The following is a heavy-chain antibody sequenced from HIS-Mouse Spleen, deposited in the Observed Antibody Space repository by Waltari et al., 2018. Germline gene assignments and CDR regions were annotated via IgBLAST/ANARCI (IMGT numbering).Heavy chain of an antibody. D-gene: IGHD6-13*01. CDR1: GGSFSSRRYY. CDR2: IHYSGST. CDR3: AREIPYSSSWYDWYFDL. J-gene: IGHJ2*01. V-gene: IGHV4-39*07. Sequence: QLQLQESGPGLVKPSETLSLTCPVSGGSFSSRRYYWGWIRPPPGKGLDWIGSIHYSGSTYYNQSLKSRVTISVDTSKNQFSLKLSSVTAADTAVYYCAREIPYSSSWYDWYFDLWGRGTLVTVSS.